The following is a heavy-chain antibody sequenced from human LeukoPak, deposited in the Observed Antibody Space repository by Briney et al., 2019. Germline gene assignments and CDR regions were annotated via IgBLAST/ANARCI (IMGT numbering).Heavy chain of an antibody. CDR1: GFTFSSYA. D-gene: IGHD1-26*01. CDR2: ISGSGGST. J-gene: IGHJ5*02. CDR3: AKGVGSSGLPYNWFDP. V-gene: IGHV3-23*01. Sequence: GGSLRLSCAASGFTFSSYAMSWVRQAPGKGLEWVSAISGSGGSTYYADSVKGRFTISRDNSKNTLYLQMNSLRAEDTAVYYCAKGVGSSGLPYNWFDPWGQGTLVTVSS.